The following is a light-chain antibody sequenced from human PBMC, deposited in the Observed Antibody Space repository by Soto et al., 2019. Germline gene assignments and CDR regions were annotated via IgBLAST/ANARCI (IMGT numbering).Light chain of an antibody. V-gene: IGKV1-33*01. J-gene: IGKJ4*01. Sequence: DIQMTQSPSSLSAFVGDSITITCQASQDSKNYLNWYQHKPGKAPKLLIYDAFKSDTGVPSRFSGSGSGTDFTFTINNLQPEDIATYFCQRYDSLPPTFGGGTRV. CDR3: QRYDSLPPT. CDR1: QDSKNY. CDR2: DAF.